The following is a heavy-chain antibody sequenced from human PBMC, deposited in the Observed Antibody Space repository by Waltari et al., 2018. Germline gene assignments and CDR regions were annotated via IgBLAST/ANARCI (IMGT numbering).Heavy chain of an antibody. V-gene: IGHV1-2*02. CDR2: INPNSGDT. D-gene: IGHD3-3*01. CDR1: GYIFTDYY. Sequence: QVQLVQSGAEVKRPGASVKVSCKASGYIFTDYYMHWVRQAPGQGLEWMGWINPNSGDTNYAQKFQGRVIMTRDTSIGTVYMELSSLQSDDTAIYYCASWSAPFDYWGQGTLVTVSS. J-gene: IGHJ4*02. CDR3: ASWSAPFDY.